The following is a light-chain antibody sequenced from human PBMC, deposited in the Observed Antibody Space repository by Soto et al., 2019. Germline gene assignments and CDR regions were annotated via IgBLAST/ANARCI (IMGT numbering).Light chain of an antibody. Sequence: QSVLTQPPSASGTPGQGVTISCSGSSSNIGSNIVNWYQQLPGTAPKVLIYSTNQRPSGVPDRFSGSKSGTSASLAISGLQSEDEADYYCAAWDDRLNGPVFGGGTPLTVL. CDR2: STN. CDR3: AAWDDRLNGPV. V-gene: IGLV1-44*01. J-gene: IGLJ3*02. CDR1: SSNIGSNI.